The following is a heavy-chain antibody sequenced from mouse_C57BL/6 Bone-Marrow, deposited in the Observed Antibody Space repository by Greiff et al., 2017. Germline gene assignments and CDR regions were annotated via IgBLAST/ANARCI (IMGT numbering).Heavy chain of an antibody. D-gene: IGHD1-1*01. CDR1: GYTFTSYD. J-gene: IGHJ1*03. Sequence: QVQLQQSGPELVKPGASVKLSCKASGYTFTSYDINWVKQRPGQGLEWIGWIYPRDGSTKYNEKFKGKATLTVDTSDSTAYMELHSLTSEDSAVYFCAILEFDGNGGSWYFDVWGTGTTVTVSS. CDR2: IYPRDGST. CDR3: AILEFDGNGGSWYFDV. V-gene: IGHV1-85*01.